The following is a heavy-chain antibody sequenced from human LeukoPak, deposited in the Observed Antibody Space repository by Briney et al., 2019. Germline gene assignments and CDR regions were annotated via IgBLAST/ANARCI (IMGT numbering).Heavy chain of an antibody. D-gene: IGHD6-13*01. V-gene: IGHV1-2*06. J-gene: IGHJ5*02. CDR2: INPNSGGT. CDR1: GSTFTGYY. Sequence: ASVKVSCKASGSTFTGYYMHWVRQAPGQGLEWMGRINPNSGGTNYAQKFQGRVTMTRDTSISTAYMELSRLRPDDTAVYYCARDRVAAAHFVSHRGWFDPWGQGTLVTVSS. CDR3: ARDRVAAAHFVSHRGWFDP.